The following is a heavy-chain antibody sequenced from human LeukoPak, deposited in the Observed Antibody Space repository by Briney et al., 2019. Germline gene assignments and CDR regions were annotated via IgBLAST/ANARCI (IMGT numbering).Heavy chain of an antibody. CDR1: GGSISSYY. J-gene: IGHJ6*04. D-gene: IGHD6-19*01. Sequence: SETLSLTCTVSGGSISSYYWSWIRQPPGKGLEWIGYIYDSGSTNYNPSLKSRVTISVDTSKNQFSLKLSSVTAADTAVYHCARGSSSGWFLGDVWGKGTTVIVSS. CDR2: IYDSGST. V-gene: IGHV4-59*01. CDR3: ARGSSSGWFLGDV.